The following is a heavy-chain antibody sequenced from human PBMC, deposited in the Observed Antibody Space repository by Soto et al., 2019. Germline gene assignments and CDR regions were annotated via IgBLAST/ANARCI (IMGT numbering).Heavy chain of an antibody. J-gene: IGHJ4*02. V-gene: IGHV3-33*01. D-gene: IGHD2-15*01. CDR2: IWYDGSNK. CDR3: ARGECSGGSCYSSTV. Sequence: QVQLVESGGGVVQPGRSLRLSCAASGFTISSYGMHWVRQAPGKGLEWVAVIWYDGSNKYYADSVKGRFTISRDNSKNTLYLQMNSLRAEDTAVYYCARGECSGGSCYSSTVWGQGTLVTVSS. CDR1: GFTISSYG.